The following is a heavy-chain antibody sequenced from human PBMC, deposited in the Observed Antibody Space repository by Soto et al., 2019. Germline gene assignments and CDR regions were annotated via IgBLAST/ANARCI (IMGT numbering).Heavy chain of an antibody. D-gene: IGHD3-10*01. J-gene: IGHJ5*02. Sequence: ASVKVSCKASGYTFTGYDMHWVRQAPGQGLEWMGWINPNSGGTNYAQKFQGRVTMTRDTSISTAYMELSRLRSDDTAVYYCVRDRYYYGSVSYTTWGQRTLVTVS. CDR3: VRDRYYYGSVSYTT. V-gene: IGHV1-2*02. CDR2: INPNSGGT. CDR1: GYTFTGYD.